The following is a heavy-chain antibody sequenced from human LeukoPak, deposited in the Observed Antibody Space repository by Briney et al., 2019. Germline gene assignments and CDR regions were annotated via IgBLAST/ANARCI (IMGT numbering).Heavy chain of an antibody. CDR3: ARDSGTTGEVKFDP. D-gene: IGHD3-10*01. CDR1: GGSISTYY. J-gene: IGHJ5*02. CDR2: IYASGST. Sequence: PSETLSLTCTVSGGSISTYYWSWVRQPAGGGLQWIGRIYASGSTTYNPTLKSRVTMSLDTSKTQFSLRLTSVTAADTAVYYCARDSGTTGEVKFDPWGQGTLVTVSS. V-gene: IGHV4-4*07.